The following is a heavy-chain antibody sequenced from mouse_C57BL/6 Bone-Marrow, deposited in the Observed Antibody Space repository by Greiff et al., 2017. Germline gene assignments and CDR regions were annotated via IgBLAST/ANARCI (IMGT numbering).Heavy chain of an antibody. Sequence: VQLQQSGAELVQPGASVKLSCTASGFNIKDYYMHWVKQRTEQGLEWFGRIDPEAGGSTSAPKFPVKGTITADTSSNTAYLQLSSLTSEDTAVYYCAPHYYGKGFDVWGTGTTVTVSS. D-gene: IGHD1-2*01. CDR2: IDPEAGGS. CDR1: GFNIKDYY. V-gene: IGHV14-2*01. J-gene: IGHJ1*03. CDR3: APHYYGKGFDV.